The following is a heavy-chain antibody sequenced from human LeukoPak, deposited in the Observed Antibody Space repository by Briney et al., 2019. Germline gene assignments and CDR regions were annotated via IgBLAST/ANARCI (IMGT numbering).Heavy chain of an antibody. D-gene: IGHD4-17*01. Sequence: PGGALRLSCAAPGFTLSTYSMNWVRQAPGEGLGWVSFISSASDYIYYADSVKGRFTISRDNAKNSLYLQMNTLRAEDTAVYYCARDYYGDYVFDYWGQGTLVTVSS. V-gene: IGHV3-21*01. CDR3: ARDYYGDYVFDY. J-gene: IGHJ4*02. CDR2: ISSASDYI. CDR1: GFTLSTYS.